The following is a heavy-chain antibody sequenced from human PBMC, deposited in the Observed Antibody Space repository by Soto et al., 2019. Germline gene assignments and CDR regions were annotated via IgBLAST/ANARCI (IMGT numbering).Heavy chain of an antibody. Sequence: ASVKVSCKASGYTFTSYAMHWVRQAPGQRLEWMGWINAGNGNTKYPQKFQGRVTITRDTSASTAYMELSSLRSEDTAVYYCASAWPRTRWFDPWGQGTLVTVSS. CDR3: ASAWPRTRWFDP. D-gene: IGHD5-12*01. V-gene: IGHV1-3*01. J-gene: IGHJ5*02. CDR2: INAGNGNT. CDR1: GYTFTSYA.